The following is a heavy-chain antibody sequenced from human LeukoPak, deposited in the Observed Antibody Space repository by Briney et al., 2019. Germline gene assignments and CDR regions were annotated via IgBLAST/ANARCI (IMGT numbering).Heavy chain of an antibody. CDR2: INHSGST. CDR3: ARLAEATVTTGPHRYYYYYMDV. CDR1: GGSFSGYY. J-gene: IGHJ6*03. V-gene: IGHV4-34*01. Sequence: SETLSLTCAVYGGSFSGYYWSWIRQPPGKGLEWIGEINHSGSTNYNPSLKSRVIISVDTSKNQFSLKLIAVTAADTAVYYCARLAEATVTTGPHRYYYYYMDVWGKGTTVTISS. D-gene: IGHD4-17*01.